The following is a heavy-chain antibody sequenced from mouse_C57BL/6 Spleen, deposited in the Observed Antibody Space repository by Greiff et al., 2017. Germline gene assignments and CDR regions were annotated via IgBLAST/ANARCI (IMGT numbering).Heavy chain of an antibody. J-gene: IGHJ2*01. CDR1: GYTFTSYW. Sequence: QVQLQQPGAELVKPGASVKLSCKASGYTFTSYWMHWVKQRPGQGLEWIGMIHPNSGSTNYNEKFKSKATLTVDKSSSTAYMQLSSLTSEDSAVYYCARIYVDYYGPFDYWGQGTTLTVSS. CDR3: ARIYVDYYGPFDY. CDR2: IHPNSGST. V-gene: IGHV1-64*01. D-gene: IGHD2-3*01.